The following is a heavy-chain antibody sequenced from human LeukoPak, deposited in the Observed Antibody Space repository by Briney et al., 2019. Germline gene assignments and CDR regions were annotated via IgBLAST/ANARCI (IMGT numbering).Heavy chain of an antibody. J-gene: IGHJ4*02. CDR3: ARREVGATLPDY. CDR2: IYPGDSDT. CDR1: GYSFTNYW. V-gene: IGHV5-51*01. D-gene: IGHD1-26*01. Sequence: GESLKISCKGSGYSFTNYWIGWVRQMPGKGLEWMGIIYPGDSDTRYSPSFQGQVTILVDKSISTPSLQWSSLKASDTAMYYCARREVGATLPDYWGQGTLVTVSS.